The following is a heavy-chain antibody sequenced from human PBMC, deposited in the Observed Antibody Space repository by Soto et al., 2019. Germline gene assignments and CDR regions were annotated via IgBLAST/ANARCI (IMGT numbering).Heavy chain of an antibody. V-gene: IGHV3-64D*06. CDR2: LSGDGRST. J-gene: IGHJ5*02. Sequence: GGSLRLSCSASGFTFSSYAIHWVRQAPGKGLEYVSALSGDGRSTYYADSVKGRFTVFRNNSKNTLFLQKSSLRVKDTAVYYCLKGNWAYSYNNLFDHWGQGTLVTVSS. D-gene: IGHD5-18*01. CDR1: GFTFSSYA. CDR3: LKGNWAYSYNNLFDH.